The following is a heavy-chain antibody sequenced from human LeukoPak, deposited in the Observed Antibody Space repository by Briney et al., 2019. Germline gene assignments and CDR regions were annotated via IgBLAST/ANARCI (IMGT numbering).Heavy chain of an antibody. D-gene: IGHD3-16*02. CDR2: ISSSSSYI. CDR1: GFTFNSYS. V-gene: IGHV3-21*01. CDR3: AGALRLGELSSLDY. J-gene: IGHJ4*02. Sequence: GGSLRLSCAASGFTFNSYSMNWVRQAPGKGLEWVSSISSSSSYIYYADSVKGRFTISRDNAKNSLYLQMNSLRAKDTAVYYCAGALRLGELSSLDYWGQGTLVTVSS.